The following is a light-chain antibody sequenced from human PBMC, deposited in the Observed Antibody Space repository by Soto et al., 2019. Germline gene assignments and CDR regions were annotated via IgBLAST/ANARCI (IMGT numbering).Light chain of an antibody. CDR3: SSYAASNLAV. CDR2: EVS. CDR1: SSDAGGYNY. J-gene: IGLJ2*01. Sequence: QSALTQPPSASGSPGRSVTISCTGISSDAGGYNYVSWYQQHPGKAPKLMIYEVSKWPSGVPGRFSGSMSGNTASLTVSGLQAEDEADYYCSSYAASNLAVFGGGTKLTVL. V-gene: IGLV2-8*01.